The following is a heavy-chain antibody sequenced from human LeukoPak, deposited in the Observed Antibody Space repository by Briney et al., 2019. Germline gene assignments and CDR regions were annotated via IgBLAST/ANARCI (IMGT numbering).Heavy chain of an antibody. CDR3: ARTRTQVSYRGFDY. J-gene: IGHJ4*02. Sequence: GGSLRLSCEASGFTFGSYYMSWVRRAPGKGLEWVANIRQDGSEQYYVDSMKGRFTISRDNAKNSLYLQMSGLRVEDTAVYYCARTRTQVSYRGFDYWGQGTPVTVSS. V-gene: IGHV3-7*01. CDR2: IRQDGSEQ. D-gene: IGHD1-14*01. CDR1: GFTFGSYY.